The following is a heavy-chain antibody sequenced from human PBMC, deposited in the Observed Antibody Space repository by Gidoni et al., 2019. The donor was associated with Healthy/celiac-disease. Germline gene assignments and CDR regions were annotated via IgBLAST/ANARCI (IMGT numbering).Heavy chain of an antibody. J-gene: IGHJ3*02. CDR2: ISYDGSNK. V-gene: IGHV3-30*18. CDR3: AKSLRDFWSGYLGAFDI. D-gene: IGHD3-3*01. Sequence: QVQLVESGGGVVQPGRSLRLSCAASGFTFSSYGMHWVRQAPGKGLEWVAVISYDGSNKYYADSVKGRFTISRDNSKNTLYLQMNSLRAEDTAVYYCAKSLRDFWSGYLGAFDIWGQGTMVTVSS. CDR1: GFTFSSYG.